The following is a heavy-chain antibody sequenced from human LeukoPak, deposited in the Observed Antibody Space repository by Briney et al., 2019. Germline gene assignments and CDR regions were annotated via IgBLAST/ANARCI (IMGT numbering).Heavy chain of an antibody. V-gene: IGHV1-18*01. Sequence: ASVKVSCKASGYTFTSYGISWVRQAPGQGLEWMGWISAYNGNTNYAQKLQGRVTMTTDTSTSTAYMELRSLRSDDTAVYYCARGKGYCSSTSCYYYYCMDVWGKGTTVTISS. CDR2: ISAYNGNT. CDR3: ARGKGYCSSTSCYYYYCMDV. D-gene: IGHD2-2*01. J-gene: IGHJ6*03. CDR1: GYTFTSYG.